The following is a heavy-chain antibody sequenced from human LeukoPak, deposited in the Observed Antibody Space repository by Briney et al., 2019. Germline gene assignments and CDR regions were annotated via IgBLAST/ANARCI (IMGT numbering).Heavy chain of an antibody. CDR3: ARDLIHGSGTYFNPLGY. J-gene: IGHJ4*02. V-gene: IGHV4-4*07. CDR1: GGSINTH. CDR2: IYSSGST. D-gene: IGHD3-10*01. Sequence: SETLSLTCTASGGSINTHWSWIRQPAGKGLEWIGRIYSSGSTNYNTSLMTRLTMSVDTSKNQISLNLHSVTAADTAVYYCARDLIHGSGTYFNPLGYWGLGILVTVSS.